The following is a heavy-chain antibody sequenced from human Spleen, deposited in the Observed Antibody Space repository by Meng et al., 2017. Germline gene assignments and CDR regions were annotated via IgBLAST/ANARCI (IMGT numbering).Heavy chain of an antibody. CDR1: GGSMSSTNW. Sequence: QVRLKAAGPGRVEPVGTLSLPCAVSGGSMSSTNWWSWVRKPPGKGLEWIGEIYHSGRTNYNPSLKSRVSISVDKSKNQFSLKLSSVTAADTAVYYCARADKVRFDYWGQGTLVTVSS. CDR3: ARADKVRFDY. CDR2: IYHSGRT. V-gene: IGHV4-4*02. J-gene: IGHJ4*02.